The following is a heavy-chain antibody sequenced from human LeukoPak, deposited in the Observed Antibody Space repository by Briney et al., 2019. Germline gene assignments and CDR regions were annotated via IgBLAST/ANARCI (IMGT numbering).Heavy chain of an antibody. J-gene: IGHJ4*02. V-gene: IGHV4-34*01. Sequence: SETLSLTCAVYGGSFSGYYWSWIRQPPGKGLEWIGEINHSGSTNYNPSLKSRVTISVDTSKNQFPLKLSSVTAADTAVYYCARGVAPNYYDSSGYRLWGQGTLVTVSS. D-gene: IGHD3-22*01. CDR1: GGSFSGYY. CDR2: INHSGST. CDR3: ARGVAPNYYDSSGYRL.